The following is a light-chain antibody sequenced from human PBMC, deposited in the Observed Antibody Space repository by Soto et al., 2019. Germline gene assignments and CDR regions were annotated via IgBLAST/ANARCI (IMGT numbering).Light chain of an antibody. Sequence: IVLTQSPGTLSLSPGQRATLSCRASESISRDYLAWYQQRLGQAPRLLIYGASSGATGIPDRFSGSGSGPDFTLTISRLEPEDFAIYYCQQYGGVPYTFGQGTKLEIK. J-gene: IGKJ2*01. V-gene: IGKV3-20*01. CDR1: ESISRDY. CDR2: GAS. CDR3: QQYGGVPYT.